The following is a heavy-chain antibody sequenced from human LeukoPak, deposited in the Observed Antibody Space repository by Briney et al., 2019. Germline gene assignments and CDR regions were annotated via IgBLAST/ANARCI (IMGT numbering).Heavy chain of an antibody. V-gene: IGHV3-21*01. CDR3: GRDLRGWFGDLAIDY. Sequence: GGSLRLSCAASGFTFSSYSMNWVRQAPGKGLEWVSSISSSRSYIYYADSEKGRFTISRDNAKNSLYLQMNSLRAEDTAVYYCGRDLRGWFGDLAIDYWGQGTLVTVSS. J-gene: IGHJ4*02. D-gene: IGHD3-10*01. CDR1: GFTFSSYS. CDR2: ISSSRSYI.